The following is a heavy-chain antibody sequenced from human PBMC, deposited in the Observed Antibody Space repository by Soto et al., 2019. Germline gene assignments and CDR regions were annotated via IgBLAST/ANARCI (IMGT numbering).Heavy chain of an antibody. CDR2: ISAYNGNP. V-gene: IGHV1-18*01. J-gene: IGHJ5*02. CDR1: GYTFTSYG. Sequence: QVQLVQSGAEVKKPGASVKVSCKASGYTFTSYGISWVRQAPGQGLEWMGWISAYNGNPNYAQKLQGRVTITTDTYTSTAYMELRSLRSDDTAVYYCARDRDRGQWLVQGDWFDPWGQGTLVTVSS. D-gene: IGHD6-19*01. CDR3: ARDRDRGQWLVQGDWFDP.